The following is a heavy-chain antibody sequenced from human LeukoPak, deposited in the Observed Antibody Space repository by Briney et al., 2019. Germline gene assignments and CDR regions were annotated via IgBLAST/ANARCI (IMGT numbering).Heavy chain of an antibody. J-gene: IGHJ4*02. V-gene: IGHV4-59*01. D-gene: IGHD3-22*01. CDR2: IYYSGST. CDR3: ARVTSGYFNY. CDR1: GGSISSYY. Sequence: PSETLSLTCTVSGGSISSYYWSWIRQTPGKGLEWIGYIYYSGSTNYSPSLKSRVTISVDTSKNQFSLKLSSVTAADTAVFYCARVTSGYFNYWGQGTLVTVSS.